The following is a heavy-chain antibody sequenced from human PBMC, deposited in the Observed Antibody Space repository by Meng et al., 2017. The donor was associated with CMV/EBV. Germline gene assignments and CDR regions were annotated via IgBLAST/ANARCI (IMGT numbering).Heavy chain of an antibody. CDR1: GGTFSSYA. V-gene: IGHV1-69*10. Sequence: SVKVSCKASGGTFSSYAISWVRQAPGQGLEWMGGIIPILGIANYAQKFQGRVTTTADKSTSTAYMELSSLRSEDTAVYYCARASFRFHYYYYGMDVWGQGTTVTVSS. J-gene: IGHJ6*02. D-gene: IGHD3-16*02. CDR3: ARASFRFHYYYYGMDV. CDR2: IIPILGIA.